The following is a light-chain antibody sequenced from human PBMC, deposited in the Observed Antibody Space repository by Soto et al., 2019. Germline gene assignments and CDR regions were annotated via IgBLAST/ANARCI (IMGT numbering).Light chain of an antibody. V-gene: IGLV2-11*01. CDR2: DVI. Sequence: QSAPTEPRSLSGSPGQSVTISCTGTSHDVGGYDYVSWYQQSPGKTPKLIFYDVIERPSGVPDRLSGSKSGNTASLTISGVQAEDEGDYYCCSYAGTYTFVVFGGGTKLTVL. CDR1: SHDVGGYDY. CDR3: CSYAGTYTFVV. J-gene: IGLJ2*01.